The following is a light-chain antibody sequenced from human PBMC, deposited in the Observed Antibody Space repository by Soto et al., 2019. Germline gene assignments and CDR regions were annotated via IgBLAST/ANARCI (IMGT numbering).Light chain of an antibody. Sequence: IVMTQSPDTLSASPGEVATLSCSASQSISSNLAWYLQKVGQAPRLLIYGASTRAPGISARFSGSGSGTEFTLTISSLQSEDFAIYYCQQYNNWSWKFGQGTKVDIK. CDR1: QSISSN. V-gene: IGKV3-15*01. CDR3: QQYNNWSWK. CDR2: GAS. J-gene: IGKJ1*01.